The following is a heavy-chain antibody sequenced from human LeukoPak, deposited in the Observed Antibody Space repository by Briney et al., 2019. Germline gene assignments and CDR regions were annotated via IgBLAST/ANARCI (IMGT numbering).Heavy chain of an antibody. CDR1: GGSFSGYY. V-gene: IGHV4-34*01. J-gene: IGHJ4*02. CDR2: INHSGST. Sequence: SETLSLTCAVYGGSFSGYYWSWIRQPPGKGLEWIGEINHSGSTNYNPSLESRVTISVDTSKNQFSLKLSSVTAADTAVYYCARPLYYHDSSGYLSWGQGTLVTVSS. D-gene: IGHD3-22*01. CDR3: ARPLYYHDSSGYLS.